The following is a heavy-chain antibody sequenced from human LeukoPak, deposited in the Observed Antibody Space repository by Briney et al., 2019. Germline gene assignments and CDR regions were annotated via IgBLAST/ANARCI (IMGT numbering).Heavy chain of an antibody. V-gene: IGHV4-39*07. CDR1: GGSISSSSYY. CDR3: ARVVVPAAMDY. J-gene: IGHJ4*02. D-gene: IGHD2-2*01. Sequence: SETLSLTCTVSGGSISSSSYYWGWIRQPPGKGLEWTGSIYYSGSTYYNPSLKSRVTISVDTSKNQFSLKLSSVTAADTAVYYCARVVVPAAMDYWGQGTLVTVSS. CDR2: IYYSGST.